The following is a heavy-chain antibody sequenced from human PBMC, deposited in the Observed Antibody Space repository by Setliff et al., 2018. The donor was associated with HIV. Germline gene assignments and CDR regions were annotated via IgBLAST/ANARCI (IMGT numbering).Heavy chain of an antibody. CDR2: ICDSGIT. Sequence: SETLSLTCTVSGGSISSYCWSWIRQPPGKGLEWIGYICDSGITKYSPSLKSRVTISVDRSKNQFSLKLSSVTAADTAIYYFHDWYFDLWGRGTLVTVSS. CDR3: HDWYFDL. CDR1: GGSISSYC. J-gene: IGHJ2*01. V-gene: IGHV4-59*01.